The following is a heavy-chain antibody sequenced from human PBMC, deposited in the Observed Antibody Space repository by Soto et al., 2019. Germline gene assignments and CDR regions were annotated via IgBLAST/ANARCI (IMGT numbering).Heavy chain of an antibody. D-gene: IGHD4-17*01. Sequence: GASVKVSCKASGYTFTSYYIHWVRQAPGQGLEWMGIINPSGGSTTYAQKFQGRVTMTRDTSTSTVYMELSSLRSEDTAVCYCTRAPSYGAFDIWGQGTMVTVSS. V-gene: IGHV1-46*03. CDR2: INPSGGST. CDR1: GYTFTSYY. J-gene: IGHJ3*02. CDR3: TRAPSYGAFDI.